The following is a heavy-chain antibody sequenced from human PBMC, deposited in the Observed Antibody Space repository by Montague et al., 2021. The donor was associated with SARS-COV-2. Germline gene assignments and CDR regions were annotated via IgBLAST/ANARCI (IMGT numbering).Heavy chain of an antibody. Sequence: SLRLSCAASGFTFGDYYMTWIRQAPGKGLEWISDISSGSHYTNYADSVKGRFTISRDDAKQSPYLEMDSLRAEDTAVYYCARIFLVVPPGIALYYFDYWGPGALVTVSS. J-gene: IGHJ4*02. D-gene: IGHD6-13*01. V-gene: IGHV3-11*03. CDR1: GFTFGDYY. CDR3: ARIFLVVPPGIALYYFDY. CDR2: ISSGSHYT.